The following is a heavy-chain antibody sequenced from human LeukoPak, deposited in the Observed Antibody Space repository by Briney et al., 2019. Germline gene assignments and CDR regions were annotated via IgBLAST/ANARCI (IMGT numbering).Heavy chain of an antibody. CDR2: INPNSATT. CDR3: ARGDFGETNTAFDV. CDR1: GYTFTDYD. D-gene: IGHD4-17*01. V-gene: IGHV1-8*03. J-gene: IGHJ3*01. Sequence: GASVKVSCKTSGYTFTDYDVHWVRHAPGQGLEWKWWINPNSATTNYAHRLQGRVTFTRDTSLSVAYMELNSLTSEDAAVYFCARGDFGETNTAFDVWGQGTLVAVSS.